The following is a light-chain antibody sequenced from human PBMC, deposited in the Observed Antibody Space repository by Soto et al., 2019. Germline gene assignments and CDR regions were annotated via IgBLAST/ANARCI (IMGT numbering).Light chain of an antibody. CDR2: EVS. CDR1: SSDVGGYNY. V-gene: IGLV2-14*01. J-gene: IGLJ3*02. CDR3: SSYTSSSTRV. Sequence: QSALTQPASVSGSPGQSITISCTGTSSDVGGYNYVSWYQQHPGKAPKPMIYEVSNRPSGVSNRFSGSKSGNTASLTISGIQAEDEADYYCSSYTSSSTRVFGGGTKLTVL.